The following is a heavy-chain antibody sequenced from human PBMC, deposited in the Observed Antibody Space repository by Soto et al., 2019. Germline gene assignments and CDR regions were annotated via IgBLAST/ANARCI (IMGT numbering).Heavy chain of an antibody. D-gene: IGHD3-22*01. Sequence: QIQLAQSGAEMKKTGASVKVSCKTSGYTFTSYGISWVRQAPGQGLEWVGWISAHNGDTKXAQXLQGRVTMTTDTXXXXXXXELRSLTSDDTAVYYXARDWSRYYDSSGLMWFYWGQGTLVTVSS. CDR3: ARDWSRYYDSSGLMWFY. J-gene: IGHJ4*02. V-gene: IGHV1-18*01. CDR1: GYTFTSYG. CDR2: ISAHNGDT.